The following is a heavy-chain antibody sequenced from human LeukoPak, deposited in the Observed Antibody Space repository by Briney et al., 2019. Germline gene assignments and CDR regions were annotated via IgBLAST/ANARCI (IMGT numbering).Heavy chain of an antibody. J-gene: IGHJ4*02. Sequence: GGSLRLSCAASGFTFSSYWMHWVRQAPGKALVWVSRINSDGSSTSYADSVKGRFTISRDNAKNTLYLQMNSLRAEDTAVYYCARVYDFWSGYSDWGQGTLVTVSS. D-gene: IGHD3-3*01. V-gene: IGHV3-74*01. CDR2: INSDGSST. CDR3: ARVYDFWSGYSD. CDR1: GFTFSSYW.